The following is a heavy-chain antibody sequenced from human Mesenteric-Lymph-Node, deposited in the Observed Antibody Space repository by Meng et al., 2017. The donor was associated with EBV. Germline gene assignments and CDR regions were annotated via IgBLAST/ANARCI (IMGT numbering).Heavy chain of an antibody. J-gene: IGHJ5*01. CDR3: ARVSCSSISCYTLDS. D-gene: IGHD2-2*02. CDR1: GYTFINNA. CDR2: LNNAQGNT. Sequence: QVPIVQSGAGVKKPGASVKVSCKASGYTFINNAIQWVRQAPGQRLEWMGWLNNAQGNTKYSQKFQDRVTITRDTSASTAYMEMRSLRSEDTAVYYCARVSCSSISCYTLDSWGQGTLVTVSS. V-gene: IGHV1-3*04.